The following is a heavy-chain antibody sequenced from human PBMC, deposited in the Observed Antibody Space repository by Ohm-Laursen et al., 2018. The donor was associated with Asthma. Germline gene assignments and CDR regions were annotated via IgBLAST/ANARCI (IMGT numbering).Heavy chain of an antibody. D-gene: IGHD3-22*01. CDR1: GFTFSSYG. CDR2: IWYDGSNK. Sequence: SLRLSCSASGFTFSSYGMHWVRQAPGKGLEWVAVIWYDGSNKYYADSVKGRFTISRDNSKNTLYLQMNSLRAEDTAVYYCARDAYYYDSSGYYVGYYFDYWGQGTLVTVSS. J-gene: IGHJ4*02. V-gene: IGHV3-33*01. CDR3: ARDAYYYDSSGYYVGYYFDY.